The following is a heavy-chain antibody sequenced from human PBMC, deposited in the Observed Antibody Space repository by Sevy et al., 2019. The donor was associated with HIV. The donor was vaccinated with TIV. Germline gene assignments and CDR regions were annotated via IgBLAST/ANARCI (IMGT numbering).Heavy chain of an antibody. Sequence: GGSLRLSCAASGFTFSSYAMHWVRQAPGKGLEWVAVISYDGSNKYYADSVKGRFSIPRDNSKNTLYLQMNSLRAEDTAVYYCARQGREESSGLYFNSCEGFWFDPWGQGTLVTVSS. CDR1: GFTFSSYA. J-gene: IGHJ5*02. V-gene: IGHV3-30-3*01. CDR2: ISYDGSNK. D-gene: IGHD6-19*01. CDR3: ARQGREESSGLYFNSCEGFWFDP.